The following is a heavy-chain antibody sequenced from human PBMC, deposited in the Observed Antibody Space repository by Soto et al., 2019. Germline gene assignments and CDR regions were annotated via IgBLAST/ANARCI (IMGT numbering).Heavy chain of an antibody. V-gene: IGHV4-34*01. D-gene: IGHD1-1*01. Sequence: QVQLQQWGAGLLKPSETLSLTCAVYGGSFSGYYWSWIRQPPGKGLEWIGEINHSGSTNYNPSLKTRVTISVDTSKNQFSLKLSSVTAADTAVYYCAREALEEEWGQGTLVTVSS. J-gene: IGHJ4*02. CDR2: INHSGST. CDR1: GGSFSGYY. CDR3: AREALEEE.